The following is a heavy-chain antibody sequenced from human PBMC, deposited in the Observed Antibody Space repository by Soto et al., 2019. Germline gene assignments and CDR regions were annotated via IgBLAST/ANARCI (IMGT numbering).Heavy chain of an antibody. CDR1: GGSFSGYD. V-gene: IGHV4-34*01. J-gene: IGHJ6*02. D-gene: IGHD6-6*01. CDR3: ARGKSYSSSSDYYGMDV. Sequence: WDTLSLTCDVYGGSFSGYDWSWIRQPPGKGLEWIGEMNHSGSTNYNPSLKSRVTISVDTSKNQFSLKLSSVTAADTAVYYCARGKSYSSSSDYYGMDVWGQGTTVTVSS. CDR2: MNHSGST.